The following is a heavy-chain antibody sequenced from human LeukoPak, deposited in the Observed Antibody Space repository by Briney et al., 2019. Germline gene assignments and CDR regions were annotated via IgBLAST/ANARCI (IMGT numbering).Heavy chain of an antibody. J-gene: IGHJ5*02. CDR3: ARWIQLWLKGGFDP. CDR2: ISSSGST. V-gene: IGHV4-61*02. CDR1: GDSISSGDYY. D-gene: IGHD5-18*01. Sequence: PSETLSLTCTVSGDSISSGDYYWSWIRQPAGKGLEWIGRISSSGSTNYNPSLKSRVTISVDTSKNQFSLKLSSVTAADTAVYYCARWIQLWLKGGFDPWGQGTLVTVSS.